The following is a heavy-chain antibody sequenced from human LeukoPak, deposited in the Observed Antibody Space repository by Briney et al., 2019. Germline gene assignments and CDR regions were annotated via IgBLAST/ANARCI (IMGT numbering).Heavy chain of an antibody. V-gene: IGHV1-3*01. CDR3: ARGKNYDILTGYYRGWFDP. Sequence: ASVKVSCKASVYTFTSYAMHWVRQAPGQRLEWIGWINAGNGNTKYSQKFQGRVTITRDTSASTAYMELSSLRSEDTAVYYCARGKNYDILTGYYRGWFDPWGQGTLVTVSS. CDR2: INAGNGNT. CDR1: VYTFTSYA. J-gene: IGHJ5*02. D-gene: IGHD3-9*01.